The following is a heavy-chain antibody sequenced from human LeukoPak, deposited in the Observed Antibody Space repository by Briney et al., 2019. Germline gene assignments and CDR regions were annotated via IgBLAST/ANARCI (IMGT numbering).Heavy chain of an antibody. D-gene: IGHD1-1*01. CDR1: GGSINSGTYY. Sequence: PSQTLSLTCAVSGGSINSGTYYWSWIRQPAGKGLEWIGRIYTSGSTNYNPSLKSRVTISVDTSKNQFSLKLSSVTAADTAVYYCARTNWHYYYMDVWDKGTTVTVSS. V-gene: IGHV4-61*02. CDR2: IYTSGST. CDR3: ARTNWHYYYMDV. J-gene: IGHJ6*03.